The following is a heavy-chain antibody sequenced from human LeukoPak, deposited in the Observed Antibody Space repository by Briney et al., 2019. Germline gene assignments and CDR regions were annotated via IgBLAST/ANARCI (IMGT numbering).Heavy chain of an antibody. Sequence: SETLSLTCTVSGGSISSYYWSWIRQPPGKGLEWIGYIYYSGSTNYNPSLKSRVTISVDTSKNQFSLKLSSVTAADTAVYYCARQSGPGGLWFGELFGWFDPWGQGTLVTVSS. CDR1: GGSISSYY. D-gene: IGHD3-10*01. CDR3: ARQSGPGGLWFGELFGWFDP. J-gene: IGHJ5*02. CDR2: IYYSGST. V-gene: IGHV4-59*08.